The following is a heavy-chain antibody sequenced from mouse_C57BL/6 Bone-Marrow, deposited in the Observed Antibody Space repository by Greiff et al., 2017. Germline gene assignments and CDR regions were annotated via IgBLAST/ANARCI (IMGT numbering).Heavy chain of an antibody. V-gene: IGHV1-55*01. Sequence: QVQLQQPGAELVKPGASVKMSCKASGYTFTSYWITWVKQRPGQGLEWIGDIYPGSGSTNYNEKFKSKATLTVATSSSTAYMQLSSLTSEDSAVYYCARSPRGAWFAYWGQGTLVTVSA. CDR1: GYTFTSYW. J-gene: IGHJ3*01. CDR3: ARSPRGAWFAY. CDR2: IYPGSGST.